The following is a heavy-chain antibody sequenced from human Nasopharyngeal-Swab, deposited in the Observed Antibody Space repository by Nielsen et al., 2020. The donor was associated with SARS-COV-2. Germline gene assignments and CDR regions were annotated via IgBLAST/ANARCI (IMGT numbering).Heavy chain of an antibody. D-gene: IGHD2-2*01. Sequence: SETLSLTCSVSGGSISSGDYFWGWIRQPPGKGLECIGYIHHSGRAYYSPSLESRFTISIDTSKNQFSLILSSATAADTAVYYCAREVNLPSDSDAFDIWGHGTMVTVSS. CDR3: AREVNLPSDSDAFDI. J-gene: IGHJ3*02. V-gene: IGHV4-30-4*01. CDR1: GGSISSGDYF. CDR2: IHHSGRA.